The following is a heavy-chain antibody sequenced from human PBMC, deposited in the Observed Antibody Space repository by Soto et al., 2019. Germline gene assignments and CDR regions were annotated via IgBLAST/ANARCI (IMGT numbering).Heavy chain of an antibody. V-gene: IGHV3-30*18. CDR3: AKGGEYYYDSSGYYKN. CDR2: ISYDGSNK. D-gene: IGHD3-22*01. J-gene: IGHJ4*02. Sequence: GGSLRLSCAASGFTFSSYGMHWVRQAPGKGLEWVAVISYDGSNKYYADSVKGRFTISRDNSKNTLYLQMNSLRAEDTAVYYCAKGGEYYYDSSGYYKNWGQGTLVTVSS. CDR1: GFTFSSYG.